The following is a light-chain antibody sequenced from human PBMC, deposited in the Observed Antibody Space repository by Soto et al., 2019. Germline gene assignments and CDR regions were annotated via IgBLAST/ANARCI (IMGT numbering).Light chain of an antibody. V-gene: IGKV3-20*01. J-gene: IGKJ4*01. CDR1: QSVTSNY. Sequence: EIVLTQSPGTLSLSPGERATLSCRASQSVTSNYLAWYQQKPGQAPRLLISGASSRAAGISDKFSGSGSGTDFTLTISRLEPEDFATYYCQQANSFPLTVGGGTKVDIK. CDR3: QQANSFPLT. CDR2: GAS.